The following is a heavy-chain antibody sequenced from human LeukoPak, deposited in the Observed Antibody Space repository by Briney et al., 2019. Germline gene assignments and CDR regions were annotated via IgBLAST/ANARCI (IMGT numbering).Heavy chain of an antibody. CDR2: MNPNSGNT. Sequence: ASVKVSCKASGYTFTSYDINWVRQATGQGLEWMGWMNPNSGNTGYAQKFQGRVTMTRNTSISTAHMELSSLRSEDTAVYYCARTESVDCSSTSCSYYYYYYYMDVWGKGTTVTVSS. CDR1: GYTFTSYD. CDR3: ARTESVDCSSTSCSYYYYYYYMDV. V-gene: IGHV1-8*01. D-gene: IGHD2-2*01. J-gene: IGHJ6*03.